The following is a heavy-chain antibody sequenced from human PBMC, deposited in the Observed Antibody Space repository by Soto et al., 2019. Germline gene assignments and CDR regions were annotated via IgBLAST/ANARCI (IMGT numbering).Heavy chain of an antibody. D-gene: IGHD7-27*01. CDR3: AAELGFRKLSVV. J-gene: IGHJ6*02. Sequence: SVKVSCKASGDTFKNCVISWVRQAPGQGLEWMGGIIPLFGTTDFAQRFQGRLTITTDESTTTAYMELSRLRSEDTATYYCAAELGFRKLSVVSGQGTTVTAP. CDR1: GDTFKNCV. CDR2: IIPLFGTT. V-gene: IGHV1-69*05.